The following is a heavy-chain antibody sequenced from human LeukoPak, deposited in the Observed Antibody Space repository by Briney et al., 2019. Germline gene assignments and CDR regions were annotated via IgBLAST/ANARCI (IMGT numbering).Heavy chain of an antibody. CDR3: AKDLYDEVVPAAGVDY. D-gene: IGHD2-2*01. V-gene: IGHV3-9*01. CDR2: ISWNSGSI. Sequence: PGGSLRLSCAASGFTFDDYAMHWVRHAPGKGLEWVSGISWNSGSIGYADSVKGRFTISRDNAKNSLYLQMNSLRAEDTALYYCAKDLYDEVVPAAGVDYWGQGTLVTVSS. J-gene: IGHJ4*02. CDR1: GFTFDDYA.